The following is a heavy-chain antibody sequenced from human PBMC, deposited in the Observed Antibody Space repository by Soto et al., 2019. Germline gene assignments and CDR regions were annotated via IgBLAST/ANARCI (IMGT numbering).Heavy chain of an antibody. CDR3: ARRGYSYVGY. V-gene: IGHV4-31*03. CDR2: IYYSGST. Sequence: SETLSLTCTVSGGSISSGGYYCSWIRQHPGKGLEWIGYIYYSGSTYYNPSLKSRVTISVDTSKNQFSLKLSSVTAADTAVYYCARRGYSYVGYWGQGTLVTVSS. D-gene: IGHD5-18*01. CDR1: GGSISSGGYY. J-gene: IGHJ4*02.